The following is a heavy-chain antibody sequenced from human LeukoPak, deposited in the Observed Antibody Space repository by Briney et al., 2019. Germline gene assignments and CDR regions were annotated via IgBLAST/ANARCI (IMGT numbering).Heavy chain of an antibody. CDR3: ARVGYDILTGYPRRDWFDP. D-gene: IGHD3-9*01. Sequence: SQTLSLTCAISGDSVSSNSAAWNWIRQSPSRGLEWLGRTYYRSKWYNDYAVSVKSRITINPNTSKNQFSLQLNSVTPEDTAVYYCARVGYDILTGYPRRDWFDPWGQGTLVTVSS. CDR1: GDSVSSNSAA. CDR2: TYYRSKWYN. J-gene: IGHJ5*02. V-gene: IGHV6-1*01.